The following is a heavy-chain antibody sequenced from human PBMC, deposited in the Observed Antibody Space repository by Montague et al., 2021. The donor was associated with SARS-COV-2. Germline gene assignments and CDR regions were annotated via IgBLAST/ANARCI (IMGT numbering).Heavy chain of an antibody. V-gene: IGHV4-39*01. J-gene: IGHJ5*02. Sequence: SETLSLTCTVSGGSISSSSYYWGWIRQPPGKGLEWIGSIYYSVSTYYNPSLKSRVTISVDTSKNQFSLKLSSVTAAATAVYYCARPLNLYYYGSGSYSSWFDPWGQGTLVTVSS. CDR1: GGSISSSSYY. D-gene: IGHD3-10*01. CDR2: IYYSVST. CDR3: ARPLNLYYYGSGSYSSWFDP.